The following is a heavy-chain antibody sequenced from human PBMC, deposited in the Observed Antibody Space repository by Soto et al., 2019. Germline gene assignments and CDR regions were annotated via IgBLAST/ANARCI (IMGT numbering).Heavy chain of an antibody. J-gene: IGHJ6*02. CDR3: ARCIKLDYLHGLDV. CDR1: GGTFNNNL. CDR2: IIPMYGTP. D-gene: IGHD4-17*01. V-gene: IGHV1-69*13. Sequence: SVKVSCKASGGTFNNNLIAWVRQAPGQGLEWMGGIIPMYGTPHFAQKFQGRVSFTADEPKTTVYMELNSLGRDDTATFYCARCIKLDYLHGLDVWGQGTPVTVSS.